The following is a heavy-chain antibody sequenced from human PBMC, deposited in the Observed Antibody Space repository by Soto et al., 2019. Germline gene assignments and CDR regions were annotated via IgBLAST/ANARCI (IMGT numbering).Heavy chain of an antibody. D-gene: IGHD3-9*01. CDR2: ISKDGSKK. J-gene: IGHJ3*02. V-gene: IGHV3-30*18. CDR3: ANPSGYYFGLGSHDEASDM. Sequence: QVQLVESGGGVVQPGRSLRLSCAASGFMFSGFGMHWVRQAPGKGLQWVAGISKDGSKKYYADSVKGRFTISRDNSKKTLYLQMNSLRAEDTAVYYCANPSGYYFGLGSHDEASDMWGQGTVVTVVS. CDR1: GFMFSGFG.